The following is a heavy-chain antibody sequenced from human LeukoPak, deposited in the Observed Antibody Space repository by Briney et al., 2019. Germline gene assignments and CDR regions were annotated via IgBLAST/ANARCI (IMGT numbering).Heavy chain of an antibody. D-gene: IGHD6-6*01. Sequence: SETLSLTCTVSGGSISSSSYYWGWIRQPPGKGLEWIGSIYYSGSTYYNPSLKSRVTISVDTSKNQFSLKLSSATAADTAVYYCASIAARRGYYYYYYMDVWGKGTTVTVSS. J-gene: IGHJ6*03. V-gene: IGHV4-39*07. CDR3: ASIAARRGYYYYYYMDV. CDR1: GGSISSSSYY. CDR2: IYYSGST.